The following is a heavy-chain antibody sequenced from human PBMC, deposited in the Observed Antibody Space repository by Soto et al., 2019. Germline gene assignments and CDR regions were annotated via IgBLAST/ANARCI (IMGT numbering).Heavy chain of an antibody. CDR2: ISAYNGNT. J-gene: IGHJ4*02. CDR1: GYTFTSYG. D-gene: IGHD5-18*01. Sequence: QVQLVQSGAEVKKPGASVKVSCKASGYTFTSYGISWVRQAPGQGLEWMGWISAYNGNTNYAQKLQVRVTKTADTSTSTAYMELRRLRSDDTAVYYCARVRDGVDTAMHIFYWGQGTLVTVSS. CDR3: ARVRDGVDTAMHIFY. V-gene: IGHV1-18*04.